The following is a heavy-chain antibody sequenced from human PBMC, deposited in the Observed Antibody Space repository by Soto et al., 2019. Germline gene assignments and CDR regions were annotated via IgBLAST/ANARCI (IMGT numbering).Heavy chain of an antibody. CDR2: ISYDGSKK. Sequence: QVQLVESGGGVVQPGTSRRLSCAASGFTFSGYGMHWVRQAPGKGLEWVAVISYDGSKKYYADSVKGLFTISRDNSEDTLYLPMNSLRTEDTAAYYCAKGKQLWSHAAFDYWGQGTLVTVSS. D-gene: IGHD5-18*01. V-gene: IGHV3-30*18. CDR3: AKGKQLWSHAAFDY. CDR1: GFTFSGYG. J-gene: IGHJ4*02.